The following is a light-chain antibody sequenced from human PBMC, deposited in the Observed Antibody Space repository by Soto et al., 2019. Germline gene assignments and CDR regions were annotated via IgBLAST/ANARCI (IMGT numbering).Light chain of an antibody. CDR2: DVS. CDR1: QSVRSN. J-gene: IGKJ5*01. V-gene: IGKV3-15*01. CDR3: QQYNNWPFS. Sequence: EIVLTQSPGTLSLSPGERATLSCRASQSVRSNFLAWYQQKSGQSPRLLIYDVSIRATGVPARFSATGSETDFTLTISGLQSGDSAVYFCQQYNNWPFSFGQGTRLEIK.